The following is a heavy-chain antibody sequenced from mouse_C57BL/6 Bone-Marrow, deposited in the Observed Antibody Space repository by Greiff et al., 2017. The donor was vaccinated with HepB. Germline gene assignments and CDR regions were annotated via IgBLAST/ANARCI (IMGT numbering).Heavy chain of an antibody. CDR3: ASNYGSSYGWYFDV. D-gene: IGHD1-1*01. V-gene: IGHV1-55*01. J-gene: IGHJ1*03. CDR2: IYPGSGST. Sequence: VQLQESGAELVKPGASVKMSCKASGYTFTSYWITWVKQRPGQGLEWIGDIYPGSGSTNYNEKFKSKATLTVDTSSSTAYMQLSSLTSEDSAVYYCASNYGSSYGWYFDVWGTGTTVTVSS. CDR1: GYTFTSYW.